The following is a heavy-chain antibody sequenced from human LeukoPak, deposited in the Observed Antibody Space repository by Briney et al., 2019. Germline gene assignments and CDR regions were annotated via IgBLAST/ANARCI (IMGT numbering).Heavy chain of an antibody. CDR3: ARDYDYGDYPGY. CDR1: GFTFSDSA. J-gene: IGHJ4*02. D-gene: IGHD4-17*01. CDR2: INWNGGRT. V-gene: IGHV3-20*04. Sequence: PGGSLRLSCEASGFTFSDSAMSWVRQASGRGLEWVSGINWNGGRTGYADSVKGRFTISRDNAKNSLYLQMNSLRAEDTALYYCARDYDYGDYPGYWGQGTLVTVSS.